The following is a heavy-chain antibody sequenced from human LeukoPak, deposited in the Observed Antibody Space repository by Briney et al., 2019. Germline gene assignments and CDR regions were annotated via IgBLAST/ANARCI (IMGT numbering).Heavy chain of an antibody. V-gene: IGHV3-23*01. D-gene: IGHD6-19*01. CDR3: AKSLREQWLVKDY. CDR1: GFTFTSYA. Sequence: PGGSLRLSCAASGFTFTSYAMGWVRQAPGKGLEWVSVITDSGAKTFYADSVKGRFTISRDNSKNTLYLQMNSLRAEDTAVYYCAKSLREQWLVKDYWGQGTLVTVSS. CDR2: ITDSGAKT. J-gene: IGHJ4*02.